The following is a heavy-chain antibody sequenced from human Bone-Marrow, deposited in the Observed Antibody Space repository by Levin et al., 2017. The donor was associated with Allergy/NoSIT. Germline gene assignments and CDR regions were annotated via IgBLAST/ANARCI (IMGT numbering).Heavy chain of an antibody. Sequence: PGGSLRLSCAASGFTFSSYAMHWVRQAPGKGLEYVSAISSNGGSTYYADSVKGRFTISRDNSKNTLYLQMGSLRAEDMAVYYCARGSGSGSPHPSDYWGQGTLVTVSS. V-gene: IGHV3-64*02. D-gene: IGHD3-10*01. J-gene: IGHJ4*02. CDR1: GFTFSSYA. CDR3: ARGSGSGSPHPSDY. CDR2: ISSNGGST.